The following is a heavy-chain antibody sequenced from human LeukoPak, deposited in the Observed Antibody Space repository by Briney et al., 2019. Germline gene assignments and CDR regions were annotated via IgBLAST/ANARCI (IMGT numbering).Heavy chain of an antibody. CDR3: ARDGTIGVAKDAFDI. Sequence: SETLSLTCAVYGGSFSGYYWSWIRQPPGKGLEWIGEINHSGSTNYNPSLKSRVTISVDTSKNQFSLQLNSVTPEDTAVYYCARDGTIGVAKDAFDIWGQGTMVTVSS. CDR1: GGSFSGYY. V-gene: IGHV4-34*01. J-gene: IGHJ3*02. CDR2: INHSGST. D-gene: IGHD1-1*01.